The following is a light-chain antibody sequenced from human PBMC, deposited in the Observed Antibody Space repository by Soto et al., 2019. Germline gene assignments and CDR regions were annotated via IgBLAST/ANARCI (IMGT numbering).Light chain of an antibody. J-gene: IGLJ1*01. Sequence: QSVLTQPASVSGSPGQSITISCTGTSSDVGGHHYVSWYQQHPGKAPKLMIYDVGNRPSGVSNRFSGSNSGNTASLTISGLQAEDEADYYCISYTISNTVFGTGTKLTVL. CDR2: DVG. CDR3: ISYTISNTV. CDR1: SSDVGGHHY. V-gene: IGLV2-14*01.